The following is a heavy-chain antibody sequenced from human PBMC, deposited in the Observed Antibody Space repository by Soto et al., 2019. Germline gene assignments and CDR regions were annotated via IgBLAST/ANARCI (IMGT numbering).Heavy chain of an antibody. CDR1: GGSVSSGSYY. Sequence: QVQLQESGPGLVKPSETLSLTCTVSGGSVSSGSYYWSWIRQPPGKGLVWIGYIYYSGSTNYNPSLKSRVTVSVDTSRSQFSLKRSSVTAADTAVYYCARDQAVAGTGFDYWGQGTLVTVS. CDR3: ARDQAVAGTGFDY. V-gene: IGHV4-61*01. D-gene: IGHD6-19*01. CDR2: IYYSGST. J-gene: IGHJ4*02.